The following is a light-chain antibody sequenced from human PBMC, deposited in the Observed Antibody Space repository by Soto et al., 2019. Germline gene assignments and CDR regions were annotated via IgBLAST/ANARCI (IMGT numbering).Light chain of an antibody. J-gene: IGLJ1*01. CDR1: SSNIGSNS. CDR3: EAWDNSLRAYV. Sequence: QSVLTQPPSASETPGQRVTISCSGSSSNIGSNSVYWYQQLPGTAPKLLIYKSNQRPSGVPDRFSGSKSGTSASLAIGGLRSEDEADYYCEAWDNSLRAYVCGIGTKVTV. CDR2: KSN. V-gene: IGLV1-47*01.